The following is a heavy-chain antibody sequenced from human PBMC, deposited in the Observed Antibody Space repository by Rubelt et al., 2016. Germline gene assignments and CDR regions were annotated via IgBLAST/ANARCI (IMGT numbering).Heavy chain of an antibody. CDR2: ISYDGRNK. V-gene: IGHV3-30*04. Sequence: GFTFSSYAMHWVRQAPGKGLEWVALISYDGRNKYYTDSLKGRFTISRDNAKNSLYLQMNSLRAEDTAIYYCARDLTVNDGFDIWGQGTMVTVSS. CDR3: ARDLTVNDGFDI. CDR1: GFTFSSYA. J-gene: IGHJ3*02. D-gene: IGHD4-17*01.